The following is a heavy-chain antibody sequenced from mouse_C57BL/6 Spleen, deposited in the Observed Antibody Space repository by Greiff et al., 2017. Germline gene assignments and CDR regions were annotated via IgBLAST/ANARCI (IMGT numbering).Heavy chain of an antibody. CDR2: INPSSGYT. D-gene: IGHD3-2*02. Sequence: VQLQHSGAELAKPGASVKLSCKASGYTFTSYWMHWVKQRPGQGLEWTGYINPSSGYTKYNQKFKDKATLTADKSSSTAYMQLSSLTYEDSAVYYCARSDSSGPYYFDYWGQGTTLTVSS. CDR1: GYTFTSYW. J-gene: IGHJ2*01. CDR3: ARSDSSGPYYFDY. V-gene: IGHV1-7*01.